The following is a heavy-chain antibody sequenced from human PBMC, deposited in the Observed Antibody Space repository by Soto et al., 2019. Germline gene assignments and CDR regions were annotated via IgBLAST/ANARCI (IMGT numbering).Heavy chain of an antibody. Sequence: GGSLRLSCAASGFTFSSYGMHWVRQAPGKGLEWVAVIWYDGSNKYYADSVKGRFTISRDNSKNTLYLQMNSLRAEDTAVYYCARGLDGYNGIDYWGQGTLVTVSS. CDR1: GFTFSSYG. CDR3: ARGLDGYNGIDY. V-gene: IGHV3-33*01. CDR2: IWYDGSNK. J-gene: IGHJ4*02. D-gene: IGHD1-1*01.